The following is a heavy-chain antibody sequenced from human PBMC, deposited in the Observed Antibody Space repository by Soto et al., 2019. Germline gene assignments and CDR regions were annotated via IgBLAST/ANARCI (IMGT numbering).Heavy chain of an antibody. Sequence: QVRLQESGPGLVKASQTLSLTCSVSGSYITSGDYHWTWIRQAPGKGLEWIGYISHSETTYYSPALKNRTIISSDFSMNQFSLRLNSVTAADTAVYFCAGFGVGDRDDKWGQGTLVTVSS. V-gene: IGHV4-30-4*01. CDR3: AGFGVGDRDDK. D-gene: IGHD2-8*01. CDR1: GSYITSGDYH. CDR2: ISHSETT. J-gene: IGHJ4*02.